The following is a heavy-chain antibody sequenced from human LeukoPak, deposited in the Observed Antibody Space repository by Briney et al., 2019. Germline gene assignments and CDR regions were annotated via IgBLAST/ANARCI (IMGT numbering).Heavy chain of an antibody. V-gene: IGHV1-46*01. CDR2: INPTGSST. Sequence: GASVKVSCKASGGTFSSYAISWVRQAPGQGLEWLGIINPTGSSTLYAQKFQGRVTMTRDMSTTTDYMELSSLRSDDTAVYYCARDNSVGDVAWWFDPWGQGTLVTVSS. D-gene: IGHD1-26*01. CDR3: ARDNSVGDVAWWFDP. J-gene: IGHJ5*02. CDR1: GGTFSSYA.